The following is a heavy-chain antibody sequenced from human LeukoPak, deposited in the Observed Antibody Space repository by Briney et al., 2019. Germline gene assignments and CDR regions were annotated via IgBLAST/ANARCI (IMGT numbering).Heavy chain of an antibody. CDR1: GGSISSSNW. D-gene: IGHD3-3*01. J-gene: IGHJ5*02. CDR3: ARGILEWLFNWFDP. CDR2: IYHSGST. Sequence: PSETLPLTCAVSGGSISSSNWWSWVRQPPGKGLEWIGEIYHSGSTNYNPSLKSRVTISVDKSKNQFSLKLSSVTAADTAVYYCARGILEWLFNWFDPWGQGTLVTVSS. V-gene: IGHV4-4*02.